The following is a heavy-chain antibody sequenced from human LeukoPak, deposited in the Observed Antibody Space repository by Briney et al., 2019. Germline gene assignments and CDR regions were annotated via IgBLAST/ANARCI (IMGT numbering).Heavy chain of an antibody. Sequence: GGSLRLSCAASGFTFSIYAMHWVRQAPGKGLEWVSHITWSGDIFYSDSVKGRFTISRDSAKSSLYLQMNGLRDEDTAVYYCARDPGNSGYGMDVWGQGTTVLVSS. CDR3: ARDPGNSGYGMDV. D-gene: IGHD5-12*01. J-gene: IGHJ6*02. CDR1: GFTFSIYA. V-gene: IGHV3-48*02. CDR2: ITWSGDI.